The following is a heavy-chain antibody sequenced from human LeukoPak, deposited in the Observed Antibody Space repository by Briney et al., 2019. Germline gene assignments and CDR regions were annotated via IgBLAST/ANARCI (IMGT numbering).Heavy chain of an antibody. CDR1: GVSISSSSYY. D-gene: IGHD3-22*01. CDR2: IYYSGST. J-gene: IGHJ4*02. Sequence: SETLSLTCTVSGVSISSSSYYWGWIRQPPGKGLEWIGSIYYSGSTYYNPSLKSRVTISVDTSKNQFSLKLSSVTAADTAVYYRARHEGYYDSSGYYFPFDYWGQGTLVTVSS. V-gene: IGHV4-39*01. CDR3: ARHEGYYDSSGYYFPFDY.